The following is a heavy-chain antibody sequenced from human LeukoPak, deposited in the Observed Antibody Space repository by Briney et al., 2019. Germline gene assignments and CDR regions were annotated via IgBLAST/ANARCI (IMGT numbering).Heavy chain of an antibody. V-gene: IGHV3-43*02. CDR2: ISGDGGST. CDR1: GFTFDDYA. CDR3: AKGYGSGSYSRPLGY. D-gene: IGHD3-10*01. J-gene: IGHJ4*02. Sequence: GGSLRLSCAASGFTFDDYAMHWVRQAPGKGPEWVSLISGDGGSTYYADSVKGRFTISRDNSKNSLYLQMNSLRTEDTALYYCAKGYGSGSYSRPLGYWGQGTLVTVSS.